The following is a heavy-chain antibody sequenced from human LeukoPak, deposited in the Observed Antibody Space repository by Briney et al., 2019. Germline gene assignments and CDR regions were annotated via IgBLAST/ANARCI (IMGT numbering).Heavy chain of an antibody. V-gene: IGHV1-69*01. D-gene: IGHD5-24*01. CDR1: GGTFSSYA. CDR3: ARMAGGWALAFDI. Sequence: ASVKVSCKASGGTFSSYAISWVRQARGQGREWMGGIIPIFGTANYAQKFHGRVTLTADESTSTAYMELSSLRSEDTAVYYCARMAGGWALAFDIWGQGTMVTVSS. CDR2: IIPIFGTA. J-gene: IGHJ3*02.